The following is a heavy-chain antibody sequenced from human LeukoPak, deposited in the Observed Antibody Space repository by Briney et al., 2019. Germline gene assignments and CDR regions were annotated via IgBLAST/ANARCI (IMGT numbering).Heavy chain of an antibody. D-gene: IGHD4-23*01. Sequence: GGSLRLSCAASGFTFSNYWMNWVRQAPGKGLEWVANIKQDGYEKYYVDSMKGRFTISRDNAKNSLYLQMSSLRVEDTAVYYCARDRTGGYFDYWGQGTLVTVSS. V-gene: IGHV3-7*03. CDR1: GFTFSNYW. J-gene: IGHJ4*02. CDR3: ARDRTGGYFDY. CDR2: IKQDGYEK.